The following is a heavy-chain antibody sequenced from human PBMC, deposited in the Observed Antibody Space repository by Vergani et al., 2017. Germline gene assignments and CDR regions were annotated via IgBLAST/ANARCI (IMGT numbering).Heavy chain of an antibody. V-gene: IGHV1-69*04. Sequence: QVQLVQSGAEVKKPGASVKVSCKASGGTFSSYAISWVRQAPGQGLEGMGRSIPILGIANYAQKFQGRLTITADKATSTAYMEMCSLRSEDTAVYYCARSAGYSSGWYGDYFDYWGQGTLVTVSS. CDR3: ARSAGYSSGWYGDYFDY. J-gene: IGHJ4*02. D-gene: IGHD6-19*01. CDR1: GGTFSSYA. CDR2: SIPILGIA.